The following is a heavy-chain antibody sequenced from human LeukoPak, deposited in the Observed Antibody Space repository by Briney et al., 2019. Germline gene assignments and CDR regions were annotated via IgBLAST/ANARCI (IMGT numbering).Heavy chain of an antibody. CDR1: GFTLSSYW. V-gene: IGHV3-7*03. CDR2: IRQDGSDK. CDR3: ARGIAAAGSY. Sequence: GGSLRLSCVASGFTLSSYWVTWVRQAPGKGLEWVANIRQDGSDKYYMDSVKGRFTISRDNAKNSVYLQMNSLRVEDTAVYYCARGIAAAGSYWGQGTLVTVSS. D-gene: IGHD6-13*01. J-gene: IGHJ4*02.